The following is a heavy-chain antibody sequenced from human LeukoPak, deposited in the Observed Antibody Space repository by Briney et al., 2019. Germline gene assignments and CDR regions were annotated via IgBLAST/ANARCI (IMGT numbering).Heavy chain of an antibody. CDR1: GYTFTNYY. Sequence: ASVKVSCKASGYTFTNYYMHWVRQAPGQGLEWMGIINPSGGSASYAQKFQGRVTMTRDTSTSTVYMELSSLTSEDTAVYYCVIRQGHYSTGGYYYYMDVWGTGTTVTVSS. D-gene: IGHD2-15*01. CDR2: INPSGGSA. J-gene: IGHJ6*03. V-gene: IGHV1-46*01. CDR3: VIRQGHYSTGGYYYYMDV.